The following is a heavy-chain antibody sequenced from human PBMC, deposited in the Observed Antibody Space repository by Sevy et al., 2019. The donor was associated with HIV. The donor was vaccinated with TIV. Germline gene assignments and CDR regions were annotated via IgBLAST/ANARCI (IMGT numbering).Heavy chain of an antibody. D-gene: IGHD2-21*01. J-gene: IGHJ4*02. CDR2: IYSSGNT. Sequence: SETLSLTCTVSGASISGYYWSWIRQPPGKGLECIGYIYSSGNTNYSPSLKSRLTISVDTSKNQFSLKLSSVTAADTAVYYCARKVGIFGFHDYRGQGTLVTVSS. CDR3: ARKVGIFGFHDY. V-gene: IGHV4-59*01. CDR1: GASISGYY.